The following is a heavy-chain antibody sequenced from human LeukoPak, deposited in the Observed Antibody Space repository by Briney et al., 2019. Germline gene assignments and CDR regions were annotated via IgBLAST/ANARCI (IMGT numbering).Heavy chain of an antibody. Sequence: SETLPLTCAVYGGSFSGYYWSWIRQPPGKGLEWIGEINHSGSTNYNPSLKSRVTISVDTSKNQFSLKLSSVTAADTAVYYCARKVRKQLVYWGQGTLVTVSS. CDR3: ARKVRKQLVY. J-gene: IGHJ4*02. V-gene: IGHV4-34*01. D-gene: IGHD6-6*01. CDR1: GGSFSGYY. CDR2: INHSGST.